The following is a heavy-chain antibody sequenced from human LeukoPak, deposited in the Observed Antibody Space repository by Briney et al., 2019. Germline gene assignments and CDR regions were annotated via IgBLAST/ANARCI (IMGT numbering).Heavy chain of an antibody. CDR3: ARDYAGDTSGLVLDY. J-gene: IGHJ4*02. V-gene: IGHV3-21*04. Sequence: GGSLRLSCAASGFTFTSYGMTWVRQAPGKGLEWVSSISSSSSYIYYSDSVKGRFTISRDNAKKSLILQMNSLRADDTAVYYCARDYAGDTSGLVLDYWGQGTLVTVSS. CDR2: ISSSSSYI. CDR1: GFTFTSYG. D-gene: IGHD3-22*01.